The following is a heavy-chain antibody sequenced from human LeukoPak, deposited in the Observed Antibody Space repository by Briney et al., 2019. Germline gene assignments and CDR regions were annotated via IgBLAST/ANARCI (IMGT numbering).Heavy chain of an antibody. Sequence: GGSLRLSCAAYGFTFCSYAMHWVRQAPGKGLKWVAVISYDGSNKYYADSVKGRFTISRDNSKNTLYLQMNSLRAEDTAVYYCARDPVGYCSSTSCYRAHFDYWGQGTLVTVSS. CDR1: GFTFCSYA. CDR2: ISYDGSNK. V-gene: IGHV3-30-3*01. CDR3: ARDPVGYCSSTSCYRAHFDY. D-gene: IGHD2-2*01. J-gene: IGHJ4*02.